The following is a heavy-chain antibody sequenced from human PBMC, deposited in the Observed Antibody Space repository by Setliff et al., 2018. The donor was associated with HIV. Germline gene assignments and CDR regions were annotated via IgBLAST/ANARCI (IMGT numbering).Heavy chain of an antibody. V-gene: IGHV4-4*02. CDR3: ARGDFRAVYDSSGFPFDY. CDR1: GGSISSSNW. J-gene: IGHJ4*02. Sequence: KPSETLSLTCAVSGGSISSSNWWSWVRQPPGKGLEWIGEIYHRGNTNYNPSLKSRVTISVDTSKNQFSLKLMSVTAADTAVYYCARGDFRAVYDSSGFPFDYWGQGTLVTVSS. CDR2: IYHRGNT. D-gene: IGHD3-22*01.